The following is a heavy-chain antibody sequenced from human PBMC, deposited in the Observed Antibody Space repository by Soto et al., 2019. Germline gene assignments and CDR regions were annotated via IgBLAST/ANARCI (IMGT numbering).Heavy chain of an antibody. CDR2: IIPIFGTT. V-gene: IGHV1-69*01. D-gene: IGHD5-12*01. CDR1: GDTFSNSA. Sequence: QVHLLQSGSEVKKPGSSVKVSCRASGDTFSNSAFSWVRQAPGQGLEWMGGIIPIFGTTSYAQKLQGRVILTADESTTTVYMELMSLRSEDTALYFCALGLRGDHIDSWGQGTQVTVSS. J-gene: IGHJ4*02. CDR3: ALGLRGDHIDS.